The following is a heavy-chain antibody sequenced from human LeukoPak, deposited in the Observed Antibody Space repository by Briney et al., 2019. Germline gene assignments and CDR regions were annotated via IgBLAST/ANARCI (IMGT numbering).Heavy chain of an antibody. J-gene: IGHJ4*02. D-gene: IGHD3-22*01. CDR2: ISHSGST. V-gene: IGHV4-34*01. Sequence: SETLSLTCTVSGGSISSYYWSWIRQPPGKGLEWIGEISHSGSTTYNPALRSRVTISGDASKKQFSLKLSSVTAADTAVYYCVTYYYGSSAPKRNYWGQGILVTVSS. CDR1: GGSISSYY. CDR3: VTYYYGSSAPKRNY.